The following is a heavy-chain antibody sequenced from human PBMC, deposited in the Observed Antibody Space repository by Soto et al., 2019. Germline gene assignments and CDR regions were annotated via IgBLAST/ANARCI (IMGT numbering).Heavy chain of an antibody. V-gene: IGHV1-18*01. CDR3: ARVEFSTSCLGLLGTVAHGVEIDF. Sequence: QVQLVQSGAEVKKTGASVEVSCKASGYTFISYGISWVRQAPGQGLEWMGWISPYNGKTNYAQTFQGRATMTTDRSTSTAYMELRSLRSDDTAVYYCARVEFSTSCLGLLGTVAHGVEIDFWGQGTLVTVSS. CDR1: GYTFISYG. J-gene: IGHJ4*02. CDR2: ISPYNGKT. D-gene: IGHD6-13*01.